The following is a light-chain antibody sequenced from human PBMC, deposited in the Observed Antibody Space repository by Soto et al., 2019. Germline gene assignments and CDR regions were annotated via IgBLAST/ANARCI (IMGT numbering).Light chain of an antibody. Sequence: EIVLTQSPATLSVSPGERVILSCRASQSVDISLAWYQQKPGQAPRLLIYGASTRATDMPGTFSGRGSGTEFTLTITSLRPEDFGVYYCQQYRAWPRTFGQGTKVDIK. CDR2: GAS. CDR3: QQYRAWPRT. V-gene: IGKV3-15*01. CDR1: QSVDIS. J-gene: IGKJ1*01.